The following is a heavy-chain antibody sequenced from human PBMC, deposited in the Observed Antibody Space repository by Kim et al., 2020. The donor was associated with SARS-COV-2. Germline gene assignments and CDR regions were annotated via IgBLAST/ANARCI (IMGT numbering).Heavy chain of an antibody. CDR2: IWYDGSNK. D-gene: IGHD3-22*01. CDR3: ATLATYDSSGWEAFDI. CDR1: GFTFSSYG. V-gene: IGHV3-33*01. J-gene: IGHJ3*02. Sequence: GGSLRLSCAASGFTFSSYGMHWVRQAPGKGLEWVAVIWYDGSNKYYADSVKGRFTISRDNSKNTLYLQMNSLRAEDTAVYYCATLATYDSSGWEAFDIWGQGTMVTVSS.